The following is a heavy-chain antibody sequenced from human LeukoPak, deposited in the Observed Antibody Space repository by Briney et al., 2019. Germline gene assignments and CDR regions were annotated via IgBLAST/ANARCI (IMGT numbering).Heavy chain of an antibody. J-gene: IGHJ4*02. CDR1: GFIFSNYW. Sequence: GGSLRLSCAASGFIFSNYWMTWVRQAPGKGLEWVAHIRQDGSERHYVDSVKDRFTISRDNAKNSLDLQMDSLRVEDTAVYYCARDWGSTGYDLYDSWGQGTLVTVSS. CDR2: IRQDGSER. D-gene: IGHD5-12*01. V-gene: IGHV3-7*01. CDR3: ARDWGSTGYDLYDS.